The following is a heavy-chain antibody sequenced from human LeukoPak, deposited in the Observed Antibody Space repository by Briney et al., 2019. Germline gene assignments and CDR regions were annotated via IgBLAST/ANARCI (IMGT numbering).Heavy chain of an antibody. Sequence: GGSLRLSCAASGFTFSDYYMSWIRQAPGKGLEWVANIKHDGSEKYYVDSVKGRFTISRDNAKDSLYLQMNSLRVQDTAVYYCARANSLGYWGQGTLVTVSS. V-gene: IGHV3-7*01. D-gene: IGHD2/OR15-2a*01. CDR1: GFTFSDYY. J-gene: IGHJ4*02. CDR3: ARANSLGY. CDR2: IKHDGSEK.